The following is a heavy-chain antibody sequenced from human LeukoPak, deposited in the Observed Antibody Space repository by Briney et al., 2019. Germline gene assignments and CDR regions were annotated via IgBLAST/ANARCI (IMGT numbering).Heavy chain of an antibody. CDR1: GFTFSSYA. V-gene: IGHV3-64*01. CDR2: ISSNGGST. D-gene: IGHD4-17*01. J-gene: IGHJ4*02. Sequence: GGSLRLSCAASGFTFSSYATHWVRQAPGKGLEYVSAISSNGGSTYYANSVKGRFTISRDNSKNTLYLRMGSLRAEDMAVYYCARDGDYGDYGDYWGQGTLVTVSS. CDR3: ARDGDYGDYGDY.